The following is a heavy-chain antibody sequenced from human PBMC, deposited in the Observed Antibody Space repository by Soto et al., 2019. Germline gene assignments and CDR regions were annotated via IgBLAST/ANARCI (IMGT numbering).Heavy chain of an antibody. CDR2: ISGSGGST. CDR3: ATYYDFWSGYSYFDY. J-gene: IGHJ4*02. CDR1: GFTFSSYA. V-gene: IGHV3-23*01. Sequence: GSLRLSCAASGFTFSSYAMSWVRQAPGKGLEWVSAISGSGGSTYYADSVKGRFTISRDNSKNTLYLQMNSLRAEDTAVYYCATYYDFWSGYSYFDYWGQGTLVTVSS. D-gene: IGHD3-3*01.